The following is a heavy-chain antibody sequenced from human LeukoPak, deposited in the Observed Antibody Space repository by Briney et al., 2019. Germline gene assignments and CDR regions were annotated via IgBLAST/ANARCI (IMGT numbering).Heavy chain of an antibody. CDR2: VIPILGIA. J-gene: IGHJ3*02. CDR1: GGTFSSYA. Sequence: SVKVSCKASGGTFSSYAISWVRQAPGQGLGWMGRVIPILGIANYAQKFQGRGTITSDKSTSTAYMELSSLRSEDTAVYYCASRYDSSGYPHAFDIWGQGTMVTVSS. V-gene: IGHV1-69*04. D-gene: IGHD3-22*01. CDR3: ASRYDSSGYPHAFDI.